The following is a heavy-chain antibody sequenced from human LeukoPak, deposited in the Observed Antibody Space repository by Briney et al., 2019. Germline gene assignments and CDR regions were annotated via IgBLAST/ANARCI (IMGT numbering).Heavy chain of an antibody. CDR2: NSTDNGNT. CDR3: ARAYSYGYGPLDF. V-gene: IGHV1-18*04. CDR1: GYSFTSYG. Sequence: ASVDVLRKCSGYSFTSYGIKGVGQAPGKGLEWMGWNSTDNGNTDYAQNLQGRVTMPTDTSTSTAYMEERSLRSDDTAVHYCARAYSYGYGPLDFWGQGTLVTVSS. D-gene: IGHD5-18*01. J-gene: IGHJ4*02.